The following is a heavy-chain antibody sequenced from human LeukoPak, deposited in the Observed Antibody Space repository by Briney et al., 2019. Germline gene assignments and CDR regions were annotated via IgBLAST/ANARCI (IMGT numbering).Heavy chain of an antibody. CDR2: IYSRGTT. Sequence: GGSLRLSCAASGVSVSHDYMSWVRQAPGKGLEWVSVIYSRGTTYYADSVKGRFTISRDNSKNTLYLQMNSLRAEDTAVYYCARGITLTDGDVWGQGTAVTVSS. V-gene: IGHV3-66*03. J-gene: IGHJ6*02. CDR3: ARGITLTDGDV. CDR1: GVSVSHDY. D-gene: IGHD3-9*01.